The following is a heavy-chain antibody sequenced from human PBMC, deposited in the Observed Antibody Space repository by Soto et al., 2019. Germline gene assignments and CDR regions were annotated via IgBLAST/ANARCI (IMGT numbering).Heavy chain of an antibody. Sequence: SETLSLTCTVSGGSISSGDYYWNWIRQPPGKGLEWIGYIYYSGSTYYNPSLKSRVTISVDTSKNQFSLKLSSVTAADTAVYYCARAPYDSSGYSHFDYWGQGTLVTVSS. V-gene: IGHV4-30-4*01. CDR2: IYYSGST. D-gene: IGHD3-22*01. CDR1: GGSISSGDYY. J-gene: IGHJ4*02. CDR3: ARAPYDSSGYSHFDY.